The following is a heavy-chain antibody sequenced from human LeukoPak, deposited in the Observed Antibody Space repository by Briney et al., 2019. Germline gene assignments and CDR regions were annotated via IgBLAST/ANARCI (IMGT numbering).Heavy chain of an antibody. CDR2: GSAYNGNT. V-gene: IGHV1-18*01. J-gene: IGHJ3*02. Sequence: ASVKVSCKASGGTFSSYVISWVRQAPGQGLEWMGWGSAYNGNTNYAQKLQGRVTMTTDTSTSTAYMELRSLRSDDTAVYYCARALSLYCGGDCYVDAFDIWGQGTMVTVSS. D-gene: IGHD2-21*02. CDR1: GGTFSSYV. CDR3: ARALSLYCGGDCYVDAFDI.